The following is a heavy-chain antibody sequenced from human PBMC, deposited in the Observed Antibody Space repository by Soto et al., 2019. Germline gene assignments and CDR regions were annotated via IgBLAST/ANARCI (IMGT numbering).Heavy chain of an antibody. V-gene: IGHV4-59*01. CDR1: GGSISSYY. CDR2: IYYSGST. Sequence: LSLTCTVSGGSISSYYWSWIRQPPGKGLEWIGYIYYSGSTNYNPSLKSRVTISVDTSKNQFSLKLSSVTAADTAVYYCARDYFPTYYDFWAGPNWFDPWGQGTLVTVSS. J-gene: IGHJ5*02. D-gene: IGHD3-3*01. CDR3: ARDYFPTYYDFWAGPNWFDP.